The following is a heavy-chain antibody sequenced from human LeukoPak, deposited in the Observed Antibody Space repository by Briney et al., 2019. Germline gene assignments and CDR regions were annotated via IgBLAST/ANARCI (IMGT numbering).Heavy chain of an antibody. V-gene: IGHV4-39*01. CDR1: GGSVTLTDYY. Sequence: SESLSLTCTVSGGSVTLTDYYWGWIRLPPGKGLEWIATISHSGTTYFNPALQSRVSISLDKSKNQFSLSLKSVTAADTAVYYCARLSVSTGWDLDYWGQGTLVTVSS. D-gene: IGHD6-19*01. CDR3: ARLSVSTGWDLDY. J-gene: IGHJ4*02. CDR2: ISHSGTT.